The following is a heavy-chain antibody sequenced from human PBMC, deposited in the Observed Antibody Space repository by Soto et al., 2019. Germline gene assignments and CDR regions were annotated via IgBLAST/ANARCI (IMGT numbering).Heavy chain of an antibody. D-gene: IGHD6-13*01. CDR2: IYHSGST. CDR1: GGSISSSNW. J-gene: IGHJ4*02. Sequence: SETLSLTCAVSGGSISSSNWWSWVRQPPGKGLEWIGEIYHSGSTNYNPSLKSRVTISVDKSKNQFSLKLSSVTAADTAVYYCARDLRYSSSWYYFDYWGQGTLVTVSS. CDR3: ARDLRYSSSWYYFDY. V-gene: IGHV4-4*02.